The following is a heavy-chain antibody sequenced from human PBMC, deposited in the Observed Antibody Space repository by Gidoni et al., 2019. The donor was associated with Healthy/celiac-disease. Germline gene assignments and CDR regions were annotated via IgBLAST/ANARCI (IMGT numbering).Heavy chain of an antibody. V-gene: IGHV3-49*05. D-gene: IGHD1-26*01. CDR2: IRSKAYGGTT. CDR1: GFTFGDYA. J-gene: IGHJ4*02. CDR3: TRDRRSGGATSFDY. Sequence: EVQLVESGGGLVKPGRSLRLSCTASGFTFGDYAMSWFRQAPGKGLEWVGFIRSKAYGGTTEYAASVKGRFTISRDDSKSIAYLQMNSLKTEDTAVYYCTRDRRSGGATSFDYWGQGTLVTVSS.